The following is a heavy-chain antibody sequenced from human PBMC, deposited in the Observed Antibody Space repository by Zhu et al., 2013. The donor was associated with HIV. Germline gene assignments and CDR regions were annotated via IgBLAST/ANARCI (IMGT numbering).Heavy chain of an antibody. Sequence: QVQLVQSGAEVKKPGSSVKVSCKASGGTFSSYAISWVRQAPGQGLEWMGGIIPIFGTANYAQKFQGRVTITADESTSTAYMELSSLRSEDTAVYYCARSHRPVYAIGGXAFDIWGQGTMVTVSS. D-gene: IGHD2-8*01. CDR2: IIPIFGTA. J-gene: IGHJ3*02. V-gene: IGHV1-69*01. CDR3: ARSHRPVYAIGGXAFDI. CDR1: GGTFSSYA.